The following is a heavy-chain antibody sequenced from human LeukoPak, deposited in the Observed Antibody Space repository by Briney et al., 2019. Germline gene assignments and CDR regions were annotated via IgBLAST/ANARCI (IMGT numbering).Heavy chain of an antibody. V-gene: IGHV3-7*01. Sequence: GGSLRLSCAASGFMFSNYWMSWVRQAPGKGLEWVANIKQDGSEKYYVDSVKGRFSISRDNAKNSLYLQMSSLRAEDTAVYYCTRSRFCSSTSCFFDSWGQGTLVTVSS. CDR2: IKQDGSEK. CDR1: GFMFSNYW. J-gene: IGHJ4*02. CDR3: TRSRFCSSTSCFFDS. D-gene: IGHD2-2*01.